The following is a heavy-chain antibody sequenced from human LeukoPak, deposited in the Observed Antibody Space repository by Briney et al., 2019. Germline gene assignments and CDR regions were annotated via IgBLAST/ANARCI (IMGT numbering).Heavy chain of an antibody. CDR1: GFAFSFYA. CDR2: ISYDGSNK. J-gene: IGHJ4*02. V-gene: IGHV3-30-3*01. Sequence: GSLRLSCAASGFAFSFYAMSWLRQAPGKGLEWVAVISYDGSNKYYADSVKGRFTISRDNSKNTLYLQMNSLRAEDTAVYYCATDGRSSGWYGFDYWGQGILVTVSS. D-gene: IGHD6-19*01. CDR3: ATDGRSSGWYGFDY.